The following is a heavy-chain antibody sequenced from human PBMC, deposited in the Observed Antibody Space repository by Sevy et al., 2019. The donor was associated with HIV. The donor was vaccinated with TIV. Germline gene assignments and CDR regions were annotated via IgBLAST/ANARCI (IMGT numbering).Heavy chain of an antibody. Sequence: SETLSLTCSISGGSISSSSYQWGWIRQPPGKGLEWIGTFYYTGSAYYSPSLKSRVTISGDTSNNQFSLRLTSVTAADTAMYFCARKGNGYNQFYFEHWGQGTLVTVSS. V-gene: IGHV4-39*01. CDR3: ARKGNGYNQFYFEH. D-gene: IGHD5-12*01. CDR1: GGSISSSSYQ. CDR2: FYYTGSA. J-gene: IGHJ4*02.